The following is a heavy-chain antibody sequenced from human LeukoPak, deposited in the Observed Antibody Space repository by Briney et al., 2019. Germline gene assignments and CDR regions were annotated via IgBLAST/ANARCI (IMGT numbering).Heavy chain of an antibody. J-gene: IGHJ4*02. CDR2: INPSGGTT. CDR3: ARVSCPNGVYYTGGYYFDY. D-gene: IGHD2-8*01. Sequence: ASVKVSCKASGYTFSNYYMHWVRQAPGQGLEWMGIINPSGGTTTYAQKFQGRVTMTRDTSTSTVYMNLSSLRSEDTAVYYCARVSCPNGVYYTGGYYFDYWGQGTLVTVSS. CDR1: GYTFSNYY. V-gene: IGHV1-46*01.